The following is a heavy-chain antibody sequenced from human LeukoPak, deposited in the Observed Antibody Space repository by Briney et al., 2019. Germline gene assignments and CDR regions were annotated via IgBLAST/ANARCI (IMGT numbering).Heavy chain of an antibody. D-gene: IGHD3-22*01. CDR3: ARHLTYFYDGRGQPYFAY. CDR2: IYYSGTT. CDR1: GGSISSCSFY. J-gene: IGHJ4*02. V-gene: IGHV4-39*01. Sequence: SETLTLTCTVSGGSISSCSFYWGWIRQPPGKGLVWSGNIYYSGTTYYNPSLKSRVTISVDTSKNQFSLSLSSVTAADTAVYYCARHLTYFYDGRGQPYFAYWGQGTLVTVSS.